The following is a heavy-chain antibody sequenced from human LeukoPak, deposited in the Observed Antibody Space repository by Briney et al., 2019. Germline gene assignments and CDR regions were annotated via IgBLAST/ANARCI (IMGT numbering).Heavy chain of an antibody. CDR1: GGSISSYY. D-gene: IGHD2-2*01. J-gene: IGHJ4*02. V-gene: IGHV4-4*07. CDR2: IYTSGST. CDR3: ARALVVPAATPPFDY. Sequence: SETLSLTCTVSGGSISSYYWSWIRQPAGKGLEWIGRIYTSGSTYYNPSLKSRVTISVGTSKNQFSLKLSSVTAADTAVYYCARALVVPAATPPFDYWGQGTLVTVSS.